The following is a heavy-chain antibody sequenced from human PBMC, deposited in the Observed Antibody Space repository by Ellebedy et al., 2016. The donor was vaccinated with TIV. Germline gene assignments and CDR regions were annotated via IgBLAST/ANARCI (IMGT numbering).Heavy chain of an antibody. V-gene: IGHV3-74*01. CDR3: ARGCANIYAFVI. Sequence: GESLKISCAAPGFSVNAHWMHWVRQTPGKGLVWLSRIKYDGTNTNYADSVKGRFTVSRDNAKNTLYLQMNSLRAEDTAVYYCARGCANIYAFVIWGQGTMVTVSS. CDR2: IKYDGTNT. CDR1: GFSVNAHW. J-gene: IGHJ3*02. D-gene: IGHD1/OR15-1a*01.